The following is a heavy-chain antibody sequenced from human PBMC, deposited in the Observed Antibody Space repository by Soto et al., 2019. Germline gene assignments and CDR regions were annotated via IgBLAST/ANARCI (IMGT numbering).Heavy chain of an antibody. CDR3: ERHSIWLLLSDY. CDR1: GGSISNSNYY. Sequence: LSETLSLTCNVSGGSISNSNYYWGWIRQPPGKGLEWIGSIYYTGNTYYNPSLKSRVTISVDTSKNQFSPKLDSVTAADTAVYFCERHSIWLLLSDYWGQGSLVTVSS. V-gene: IGHV4-39*01. D-gene: IGHD3-22*01. J-gene: IGHJ4*02. CDR2: IYYTGNT.